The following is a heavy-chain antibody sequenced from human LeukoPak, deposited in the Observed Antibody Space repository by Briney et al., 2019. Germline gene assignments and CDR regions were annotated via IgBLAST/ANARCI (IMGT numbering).Heavy chain of an antibody. J-gene: IGHJ4*02. Sequence: SETLSLTCTGSGGSISGSYWSWIRQPPGKGLEWIAYMYNSGSTNYNPSLKSRGTISIDTSKNQFSLTLSSLTAADTAIYYCARGIESYGDYGYWGQGILVTVSS. V-gene: IGHV4-59*01. D-gene: IGHD4-17*01. CDR3: ARGIESYGDYGY. CDR1: GGSISGSY. CDR2: MYNSGST.